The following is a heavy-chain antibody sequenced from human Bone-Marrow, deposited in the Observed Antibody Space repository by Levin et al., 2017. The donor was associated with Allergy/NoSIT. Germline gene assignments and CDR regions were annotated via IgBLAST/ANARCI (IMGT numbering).Heavy chain of an antibody. Sequence: LSLTCEASEFTVINTYMRWVRQAPGKGLEWVSHIYSGGQTDYADSVKGRFTISRDNSKNTLFLQMNSLRTEDTALYYCARDGGVTVPGDYWGQGTLVTVSS. CDR1: EFTVINTY. D-gene: IGHD6-19*01. CDR3: ARDGGVTVPGDY. V-gene: IGHV3-66*01. CDR2: IYSGGQT. J-gene: IGHJ4*02.